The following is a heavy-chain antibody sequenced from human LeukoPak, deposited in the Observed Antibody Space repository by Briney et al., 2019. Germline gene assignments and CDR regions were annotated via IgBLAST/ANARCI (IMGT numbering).Heavy chain of an antibody. CDR2: ISAYNGNT. CDR1: GYTFTSYG. V-gene: IGHV1-18*01. J-gene: IGHJ6*03. Sequence: GASVKVSCKASGYTFTSYGISWVRQAPGQGLEWMGWISAYNGNTNYAQNLQGRVTMTTDTSTSTAYIELRSLRSDDTAVYYCARTFYYGSGRARYMDVRGKGTSVTVSS. D-gene: IGHD3-10*01. CDR3: ARTFYYGSGRARYMDV.